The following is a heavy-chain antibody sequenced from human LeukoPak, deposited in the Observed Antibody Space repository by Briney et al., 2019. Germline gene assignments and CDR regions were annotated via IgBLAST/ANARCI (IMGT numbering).Heavy chain of an antibody. V-gene: IGHV3-11*06. Sequence: TGGSLRLSCAASGFTFSGFYTSWVRQAPGKGLEWVSYISPTGSYTNYADSVRGRFTISRDNAKNSLFLQMISLRAEDTALYYCARDGDYGGNSEAFDIWGQGTMVTVSS. CDR3: ARDGDYGGNSEAFDI. CDR2: ISPTGSYT. J-gene: IGHJ3*02. D-gene: IGHD4-23*01. CDR1: GFTFSGFY.